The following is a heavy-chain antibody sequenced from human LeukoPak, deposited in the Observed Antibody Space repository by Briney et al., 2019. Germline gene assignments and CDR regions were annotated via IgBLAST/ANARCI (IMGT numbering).Heavy chain of an antibody. V-gene: IGHV3-7*01. D-gene: IGHD3-3*01. CDR2: IKQDGNEK. Sequence: PGGSLRLSCAASGFTFRNYWMNWVRQAPGKGLEWVANIKQDGNEKYYVDSVKGRFTISRDNAKNSLYLQMNSLRVEDTAVYYCAKPITVSEATDGFDIWGQGTMVTVSS. J-gene: IGHJ3*02. CDR3: AKPITVSEATDGFDI. CDR1: GFTFRNYW.